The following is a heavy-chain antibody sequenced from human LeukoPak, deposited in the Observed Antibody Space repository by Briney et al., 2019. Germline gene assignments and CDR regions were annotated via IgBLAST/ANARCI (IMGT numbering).Heavy chain of an antibody. CDR1: GFTFSSYA. J-gene: IGHJ4*02. CDR3: AKGPHDFWSGYYSFDY. CDR2: ISGSGGST. V-gene: IGHV3-23*01. Sequence: GGSRRLSCAASGFTFSSYAMSWVRQAPGKGLEWVSAISGSGGSTYYADSVKGRFTISRDNSKNTLYLQMNSLRAEDTAVYYCAKGPHDFWSGYYSFDYWGQGTLVTVSS. D-gene: IGHD3-3*01.